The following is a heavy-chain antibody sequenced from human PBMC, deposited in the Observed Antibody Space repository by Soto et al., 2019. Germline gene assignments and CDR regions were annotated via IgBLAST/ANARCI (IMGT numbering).Heavy chain of an antibody. V-gene: IGHV1-18*01. CDR2: ISAYNGNT. CDR1: GYTFTSYG. Sequence: ASVKVSCKASGYTFTSYGSSWVRQAPGQGLEWMGWISAYNGNTNYAQKLQGRVTITPDISKNQFSLHLNSATPEDTAVYYCASEKRVMPGTRGYFDYWGQGALVTVSS. D-gene: IGHD6-13*01. CDR3: ASEKRVMPGTRGYFDY. J-gene: IGHJ4*02.